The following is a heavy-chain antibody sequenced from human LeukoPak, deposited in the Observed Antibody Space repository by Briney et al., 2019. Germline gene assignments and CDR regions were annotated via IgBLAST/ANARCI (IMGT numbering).Heavy chain of an antibody. D-gene: IGHD5-12*01. CDR1: GGFMYLGDDL. Sequence: SLMCSVSGGFMYLGDDLWPWGSREGGKGLDWIGYSDYSGSTYYNPFLNSRATITVDTSKNQFSLNLSSVTAADTAVYYGTRTYSGYDADAFDIWGQGTMVTVSS. J-gene: IGHJ3*02. CDR3: TRTYSGYDADAFDI. CDR2: SDYSGST. V-gene: IGHV4-31*03.